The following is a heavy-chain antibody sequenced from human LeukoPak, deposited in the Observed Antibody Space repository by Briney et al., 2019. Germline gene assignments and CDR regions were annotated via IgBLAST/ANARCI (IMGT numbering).Heavy chain of an antibody. CDR1: DDSFSSHY. Sequence: SETLPLTCAVSDDSFSSHYWTWIRQPPGKGLEWIGYISYIGSTNYNPSLKSRVTISIDTSKNQFSLKLTSVTAADTAVYYCARDLVTVTKGFDIWGQGTMVSVSS. J-gene: IGHJ3*02. D-gene: IGHD4-17*01. CDR3: ARDLVTVTKGFDI. V-gene: IGHV4-59*11. CDR2: ISYIGST.